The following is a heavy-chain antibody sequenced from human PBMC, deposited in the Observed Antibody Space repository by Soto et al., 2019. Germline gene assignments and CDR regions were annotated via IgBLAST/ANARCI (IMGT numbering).Heavy chain of an antibody. D-gene: IGHD5-18*01. CDR3: ARSGYSYGPFDY. CDR1: GFTVRSTY. CDR2: TYSGGST. J-gene: IGHJ4*02. V-gene: IGHV3-53*01. Sequence: EVQLVESGGGLIQPGGSLRLSCAASGFTVRSTYMSWVRQAPGKGLEWVSVTYSGGSTYYADSVKGRFTISRDNSKNTLYLQMNSLRAEDTAVYYCARSGYSYGPFDYWDQGTLVTVSS.